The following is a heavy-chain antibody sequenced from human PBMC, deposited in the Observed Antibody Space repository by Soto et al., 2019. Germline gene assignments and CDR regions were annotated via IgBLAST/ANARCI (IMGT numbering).Heavy chain of an antibody. CDR2: ISSSSSYI. Sequence: GGSLRLSCAASGFTFSSYSMNWVRQAPGKGLEWVSSISSSSSYIYYADSVKGRFTISRDNAKNSLYLQMNSLRAEDTAVYYCARVGDIVATIMDVWGQGTTVTVSS. V-gene: IGHV3-21*01. CDR3: ARVGDIVATIMDV. J-gene: IGHJ6*02. D-gene: IGHD5-12*01. CDR1: GFTFSSYS.